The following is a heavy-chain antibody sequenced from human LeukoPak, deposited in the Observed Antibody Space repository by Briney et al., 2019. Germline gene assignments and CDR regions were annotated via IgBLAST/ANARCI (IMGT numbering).Heavy chain of an antibody. D-gene: IGHD4-11*01. J-gene: IGHJ4*02. CDR2: ISSSSSTI. V-gene: IGHV3-48*03. CDR1: GFTFSSYE. CDR3: ARKGYDYSLDY. Sequence: GGSLRLSCAASGFTFSSYEMNWVRQAPGKGLEWVSYISSSSSTIYYADSVKGRFTISRDNAKNSLHLQMNSLRAEDTAVYYCARKGYDYSLDYWGQGTLVTVSS.